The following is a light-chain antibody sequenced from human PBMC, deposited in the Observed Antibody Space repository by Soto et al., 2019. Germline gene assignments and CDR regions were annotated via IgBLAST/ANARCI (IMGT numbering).Light chain of an antibody. Sequence: QSALTQAASVSGSPGQSSTISCTGTSSDVGGYNYVSWYQQHPGKAPKLMIYDVSNRPSGVSNRFSGSKSGNTASLTISGLQAEDEADYYCSSYTSSSSVVFGGGTKVTVL. J-gene: IGLJ2*01. CDR3: SSYTSSSSVV. CDR1: SSDVGGYNY. V-gene: IGLV2-14*01. CDR2: DVS.